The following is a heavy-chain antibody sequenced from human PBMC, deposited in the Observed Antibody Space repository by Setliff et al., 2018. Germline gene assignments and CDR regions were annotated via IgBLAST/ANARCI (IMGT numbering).Heavy chain of an antibody. Sequence: LRLSCAASGFIFNTYTMNWVRQAPGQGLEWVSSIRASSDYIYYAGSVKGRFTISRDNTKNSLDLQMNSLRVDDTAVYFCARSGGSASASWFDSWGQGTLVTVSS. J-gene: IGHJ5*01. CDR1: GFIFNTYT. D-gene: IGHD2-15*01. CDR3: ARSGGSASASWFDS. CDR2: IRASSDYI. V-gene: IGHV3-21*01.